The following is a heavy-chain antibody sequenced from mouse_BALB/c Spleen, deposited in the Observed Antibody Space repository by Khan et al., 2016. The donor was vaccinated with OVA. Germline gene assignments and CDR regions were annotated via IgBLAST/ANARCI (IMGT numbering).Heavy chain of an antibody. CDR1: GYSITSDYA. CDR2: ISYSGST. Sequence: EVKLQESGPGLVKPSQSLSLTCTATGYSITSDYARNWIRQFPGNKQEWMGYISYSGSTSYNPTLKSRISITRDTSKNQFFLQLNSVTAACTAACYCASSILANWGQGTTLTVSS. V-gene: IGHV3-2*02. J-gene: IGHJ2*01. CDR3: ASSILAN.